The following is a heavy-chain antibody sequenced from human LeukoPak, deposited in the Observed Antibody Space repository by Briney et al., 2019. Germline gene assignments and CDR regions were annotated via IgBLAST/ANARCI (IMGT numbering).Heavy chain of an antibody. D-gene: IGHD4-17*01. J-gene: IGHJ4*02. CDR2: IITIFSTA. CDR3: ARVVGATVNLFDY. CDR1: GYTFTSYG. V-gene: IGHV1-69*05. Sequence: ASVKVSCKASGYTFTSYGISWVRQAPGQGLEWMGWIITIFSTANYADKLQGRVTITTDESTSTTYMELSSLRSEDTAVYYCARVVGATVNLFDYWGQGTLVTVSS.